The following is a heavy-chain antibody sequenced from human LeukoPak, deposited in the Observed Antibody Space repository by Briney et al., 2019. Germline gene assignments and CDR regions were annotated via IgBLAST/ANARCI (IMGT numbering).Heavy chain of an antibody. D-gene: IGHD3-9*01. V-gene: IGHV4-4*02. CDR3: ASVPDYDILTGYSPYYFDY. CDR1: GGSISSSNW. Sequence: PSETLSLTCAVSGGSISSSNWWSWVRQPPGKGLEWIGEIYHSGSTNYNPSLKSRVTISVDKSKNQFSLKLSSVTAADTAVYYCASVPDYDILTGYSPYYFDYWGQGTLVTVSS. J-gene: IGHJ4*02. CDR2: IYHSGST.